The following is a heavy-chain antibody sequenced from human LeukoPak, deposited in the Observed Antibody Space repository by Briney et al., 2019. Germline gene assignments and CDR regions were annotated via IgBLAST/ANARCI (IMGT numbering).Heavy chain of an antibody. J-gene: IGHJ4*02. CDR3: AKDSSTGWYYFDY. CDR2: ISYDESNK. V-gene: IGHV3-30*18. D-gene: IGHD2-2*01. CDR1: GFTLRSHG. Sequence: GGSLRLSCAASGFTLRSHGMHWVRQAPGKGLEWVAVISYDESNKHYTDSVKGRFTISRDTSRNTLYLQMDSLRAEDTALYYCAKDSSTGWYYFDYWGQGTVVTVSS.